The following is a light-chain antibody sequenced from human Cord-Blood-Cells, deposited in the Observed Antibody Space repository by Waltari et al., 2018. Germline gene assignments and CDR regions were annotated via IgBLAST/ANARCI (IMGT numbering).Light chain of an antibody. Sequence: HSALTHPPSGSRAPGPSITLSCPGTSTDVGGPSTVSWYQQHSGKAPKLMSYDVSNRRSGGCNRFSGSKAGNAASRAISGLQAEDEADYYCSSYTRSSTVVFGGGTKLTGL. CDR1: STDVGGPST. V-gene: IGLV2-14*01. CDR3: SSYTRSSTVV. J-gene: IGLJ2*01. CDR2: DVS.